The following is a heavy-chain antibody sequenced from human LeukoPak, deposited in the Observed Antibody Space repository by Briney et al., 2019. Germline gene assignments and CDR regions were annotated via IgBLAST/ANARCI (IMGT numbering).Heavy chain of an antibody. Sequence: PGGSLRLSCAASGFTFSSYGMHWVRQAPGKGLEWVAVISYDGSNKYYADSVKGRFTISRGNSKNTLYLQMNSLRAEDTAVYYCAKDYERNRRDYYDSSGYYPDYWGQGTLVTVSS. D-gene: IGHD3-22*01. CDR1: GFTFSSYG. CDR2: ISYDGSNK. V-gene: IGHV3-30*18. CDR3: AKDYERNRRDYYDSSGYYPDY. J-gene: IGHJ4*02.